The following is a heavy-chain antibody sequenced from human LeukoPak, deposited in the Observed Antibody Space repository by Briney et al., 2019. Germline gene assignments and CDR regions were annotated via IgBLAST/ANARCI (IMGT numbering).Heavy chain of an antibody. V-gene: IGHV3-23*01. J-gene: IGHJ4*02. CDR1: GFTFSSYG. Sequence: PGGTLRPSCAASGFTFSSYGMSWVRQAPGKGLEWVSAISGSGGSTYYADSVKGRFTISRDNSKNTLYLQMNSLRAEDTAVYYCARDRYDSSGYYRFDYWGQGTLVTVSS. CDR2: ISGSGGST. CDR3: ARDRYDSSGYYRFDY. D-gene: IGHD3-22*01.